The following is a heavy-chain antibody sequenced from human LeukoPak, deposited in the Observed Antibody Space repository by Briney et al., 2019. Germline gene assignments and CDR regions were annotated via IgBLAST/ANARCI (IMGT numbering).Heavy chain of an antibody. CDR2: INPSDGST. Sequence: ASVKVSCKASGYTFTSYYMHWVRQAPGQGLERMGIINPSDGSTSYAQKFQGRVTMTRDMSTSTVYMELSSLRSEDTAVYYCARVRSPVYDILTGKYYFDYWGQGTLVTVSS. D-gene: IGHD3-9*01. J-gene: IGHJ4*02. V-gene: IGHV1-46*01. CDR1: GYTFTSYY. CDR3: ARVRSPVYDILTGKYYFDY.